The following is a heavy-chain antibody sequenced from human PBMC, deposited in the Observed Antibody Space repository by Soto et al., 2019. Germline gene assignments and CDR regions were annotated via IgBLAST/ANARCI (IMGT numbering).Heavy chain of an antibody. CDR2: ISAYNGNT. J-gene: IGHJ4*02. V-gene: IGHV1-18*01. D-gene: IGHD3-16*01. CDR1: GFTFTSYA. CDR3: ARDFTGWPPDGGDS. Sequence: QVHLVQSGAEVKMPGASVKVSCKASGFTFTSYAFTWVRQAPGQGLEWMGWISAYNGNTNYARNFRGRVTMTTDSSTSTVYMELGSLTSDDTAVYFCARDFTGWPPDGGDSGGQGTLVRVSA.